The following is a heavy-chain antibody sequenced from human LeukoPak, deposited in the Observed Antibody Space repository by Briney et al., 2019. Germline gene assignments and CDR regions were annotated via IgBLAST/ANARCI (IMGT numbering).Heavy chain of an antibody. V-gene: IGHV1-2*02. Sequence: ASVKVSCKASGYTFTGYYIHWVRQAPGQGLQWMGWINPKTGGTSYAQKFQGRVTMTRHTSISTAYMELSRLRSDDTAVYYCARDRGGWYEGRFDYWGQGTLVTVSS. CDR2: INPKTGGT. CDR3: ARDRGGWYEGRFDY. CDR1: GYTFTGYY. J-gene: IGHJ4*02. D-gene: IGHD6-19*01.